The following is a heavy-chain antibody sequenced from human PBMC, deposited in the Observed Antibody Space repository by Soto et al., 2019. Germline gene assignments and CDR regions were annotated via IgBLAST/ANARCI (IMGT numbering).Heavy chain of an antibody. CDR3: ARGFGHNPGAFDY. J-gene: IGHJ4*02. V-gene: IGHV3-33*01. CDR2: IWYDGRNK. Sequence: PGGSLRLSCAASGFIFSSYGMNWVRQAPGKGLEWVAIIWYDGRNKYYADSVKGRFTISRDDSKNTLYLEMNSLRAEDTAVYYCARGFGHNPGAFDYWGRGIXVTVSS. D-gene: IGHD3-10*01. CDR1: GFIFSSYG.